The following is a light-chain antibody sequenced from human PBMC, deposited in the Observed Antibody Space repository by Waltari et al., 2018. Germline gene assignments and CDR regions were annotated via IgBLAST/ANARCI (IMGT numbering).Light chain of an antibody. J-gene: IGKJ1*01. CDR3: QQYNKWPPWA. CDR2: GAS. V-gene: IGKV3-15*01. Sequence: EILMTQSPATLSVSPGQRATLSCRASQSVSSNLAWYQQNPGQAPRLLIYGASTRATGIPARFSGSGSGTDFTLTISSLQSEDFALYYCQQYNKWPPWAFGQGTKVEIK. CDR1: QSVSSN.